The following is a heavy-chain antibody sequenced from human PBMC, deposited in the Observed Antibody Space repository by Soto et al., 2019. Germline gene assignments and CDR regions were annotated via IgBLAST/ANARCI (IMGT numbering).Heavy chain of an antibody. CDR3: ARDRCIRTGCYWGTWSDP. CDR1: GFTFSSYN. CDR2: IGSSNTYI. Sequence: EVQLVESGGGLVKPGGSLRLSCAASGFTFSSYNMNWVRQAPGKGLEWVASIGSSNTYIYYADSVKGRFTISRDNAKNSLYLQMNSLRAEDTAVYYCARDRCIRTGCYWGTWSDPWGQGTLVTVSS. D-gene: IGHD2-2*01. V-gene: IGHV3-21*01. J-gene: IGHJ5*02.